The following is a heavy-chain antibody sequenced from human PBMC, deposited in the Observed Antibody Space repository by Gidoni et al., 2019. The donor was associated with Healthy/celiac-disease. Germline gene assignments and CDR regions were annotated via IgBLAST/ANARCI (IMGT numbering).Heavy chain of an antibody. J-gene: IGHJ6*02. CDR3: ARGYDFWSGSHYYGMDV. Sequence: QVQLVQSGAEVKKPGASVKVSCKASGYTFTSYYMHWVRQAPGQGLEWMGIINPSGDSTSYAQKFQGRVTMTRDTSTSTVYMELSSLRSEDTAVYYCARGYDFWSGSHYYGMDVWGQGTTVTVSS. D-gene: IGHD3-3*01. V-gene: IGHV1-46*03. CDR1: GYTFTSYY. CDR2: INPSGDST.